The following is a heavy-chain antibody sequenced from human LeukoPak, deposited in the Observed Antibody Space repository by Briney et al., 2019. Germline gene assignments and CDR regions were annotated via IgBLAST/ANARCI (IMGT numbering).Heavy chain of an antibody. CDR3: ARGSSGWFGGDYFDY. Sequence: GGSLRLSCAASGFTFSSYGMHWVRQAPGKGLEWVAVIWYDGSNKYYADSVKGRFTISRDNSKNTLYLQMNSLGAEDTAVYYCARGSSGWFGGDYFDYWGQGTLVTVSS. V-gene: IGHV3-33*01. D-gene: IGHD6-19*01. CDR1: GFTFSSYG. J-gene: IGHJ4*02. CDR2: IWYDGSNK.